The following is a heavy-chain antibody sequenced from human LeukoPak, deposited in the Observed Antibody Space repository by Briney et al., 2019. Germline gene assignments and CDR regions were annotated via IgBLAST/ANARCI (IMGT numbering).Heavy chain of an antibody. CDR2: IKQDGSEK. CDR3: ARGGIWFGELIYYFDY. V-gene: IGHV3-7*01. J-gene: IGHJ4*02. CDR1: GFTFSSYA. Sequence: HPGGSLRLSCAASGFTFSSYAMSWVRQAPGKGLEWVANIKQDGSEKYYVDSVKGRFTISRDNAKNSLYLQMNSLRAEDTAVYYCARGGIWFGELIYYFDYWGQGTLVTVSS. D-gene: IGHD3-10*01.